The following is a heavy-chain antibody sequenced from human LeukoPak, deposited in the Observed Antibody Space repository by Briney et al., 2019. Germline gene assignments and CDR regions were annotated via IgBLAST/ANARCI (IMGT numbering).Heavy chain of an antibody. Sequence: PGGSLRLSCTASGFTFSSYAMSWVRQAPGKGLEWVSTMTGRGDNTYYADSVKGRFTVSRDNSNNVLYLQMNSLRVEDTAVYYCENPDSSGFYFSVRFDFWGQGTLVTVSS. V-gene: IGHV3-23*01. CDR2: MTGRGDNT. CDR1: GFTFSSYA. J-gene: IGHJ4*02. CDR3: ENPDSSGFYFSVRFDF. D-gene: IGHD3-22*01.